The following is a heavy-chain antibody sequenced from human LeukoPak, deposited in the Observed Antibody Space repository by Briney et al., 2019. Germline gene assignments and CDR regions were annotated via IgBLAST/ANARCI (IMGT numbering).Heavy chain of an antibody. CDR3: ARERELRYFDWPRPDY. V-gene: IGHV1-18*01. CDR1: GYTFTSYG. J-gene: IGHJ4*02. D-gene: IGHD3-9*01. CDR2: ISAYNGNT. Sequence: ASVKVSCKASGYTFTSYGISWVRQAPGQGLEWMGWISAYNGNTNYAQKLQGRVTVTTDTSTSTAYMELRSLRSDDTAVYYCARERELRYFDWPRPDYWGQGTLDTVSS.